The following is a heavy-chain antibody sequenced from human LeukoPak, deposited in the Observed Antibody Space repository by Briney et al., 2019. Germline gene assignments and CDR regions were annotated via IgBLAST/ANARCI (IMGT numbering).Heavy chain of an antibody. CDR3: ARRPYYYDSSGYYYFDY. CDR2: INWNGGST. J-gene: IGHJ4*02. D-gene: IGHD3-22*01. V-gene: IGHV3-20*04. Sequence: PGRSLRLSCAASGFTFDDYGMSWVRQAPGKGLEWVSGINWNGGSTGYADSVKGRFTISRDNAKNSLYLQMNSLRAEDTALYYCARRPYYYDSSGYYYFDYWGQGTLVTVSS. CDR1: GFTFDDYG.